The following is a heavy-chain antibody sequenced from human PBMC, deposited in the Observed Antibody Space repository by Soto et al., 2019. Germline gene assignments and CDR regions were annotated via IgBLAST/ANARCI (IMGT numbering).Heavy chain of an antibody. Sequence: GGSLRLSCSASGFTFSNYDMVWVRQAPGKGLEYISAITSHGHITYYADSVKGRFTISRDNSKNTLYLQMNSLRAEATAVYYCAVVFDLGDSYYHYGMDVWGQGTTVTVSS. CDR3: AVVFDLGDSYYHYGMDV. CDR1: GFTFSNYD. CDR2: ITSHGHIT. D-gene: IGHD2-15*01. V-gene: IGHV3-64*04. J-gene: IGHJ6*02.